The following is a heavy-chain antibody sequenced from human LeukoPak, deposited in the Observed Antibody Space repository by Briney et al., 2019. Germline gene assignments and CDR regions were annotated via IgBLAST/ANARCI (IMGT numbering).Heavy chain of an antibody. Sequence: PSETLSLTCTVSGASISSDAYHWRWLRQPPGKGLEWIGHSGATKNNPSLNSRLTISVDTSKNQFSLRLSSVTAADTAVYFCATYYAGRGGSGYWGQGALVTVSS. CDR1: GASISSDAYH. CDR2: SGAT. D-gene: IGHD3-10*01. J-gene: IGHJ4*02. V-gene: IGHV4-30-4*01. CDR3: ATYYAGRGGSGY.